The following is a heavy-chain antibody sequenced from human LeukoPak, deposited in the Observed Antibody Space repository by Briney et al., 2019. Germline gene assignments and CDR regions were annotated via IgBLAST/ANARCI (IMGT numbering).Heavy chain of an antibody. CDR3: ARVRADIVVVPAANHYYYMDV. Sequence: GGSLRLSCAASGFTFSSYSMNWVRQAPGKGLEWVSSISSSSSYIYYADSVEGRFTISRDNAKNSLYLQMNSLRAEDTAVYYCARVRADIVVVPAANHYYYMDVWGKGTTVTVSS. CDR1: GFTFSSYS. D-gene: IGHD2-2*01. J-gene: IGHJ6*03. V-gene: IGHV3-21*01. CDR2: ISSSSSYI.